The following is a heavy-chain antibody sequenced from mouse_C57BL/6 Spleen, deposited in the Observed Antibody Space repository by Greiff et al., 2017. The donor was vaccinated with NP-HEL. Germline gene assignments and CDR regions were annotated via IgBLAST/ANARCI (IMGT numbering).Heavy chain of an antibody. CDR2: IRLKSDNYAT. CDR3: TAFYYYGSSGY. V-gene: IGHV6-3*01. Sequence: EVQLQQSGGGLVQPGGSMKLSCVASGFTFSNYWMNWVRQSPEKGLEWVAQIRLKSDNYATHYAESVKGRFTISRDDSKSSVYLQMNNLRAEDTGIYYCTAFYYYGSSGYWGQGTTLTVSS. J-gene: IGHJ2*01. CDR1: GFTFSNYW. D-gene: IGHD1-1*01.